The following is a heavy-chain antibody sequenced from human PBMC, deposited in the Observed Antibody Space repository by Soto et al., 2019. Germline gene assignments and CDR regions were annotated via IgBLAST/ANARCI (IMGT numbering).Heavy chain of an antibody. J-gene: IGHJ4*02. CDR3: VRAGGYYDSSGYAD. Sequence: QVKLVQSGAEVKKPGASVKVSCKSSGYTFATQGISWVRQAPGQGLEWMGWISAYNGNTNYLKKVQERVTMTTDTSTSTAYLELRRLTSDDTAVYYCVRAGGYYDSSGYADWGQGTLVTVSS. CDR2: ISAYNGNT. V-gene: IGHV1-18*01. CDR1: GYTFATQG. D-gene: IGHD3-22*01.